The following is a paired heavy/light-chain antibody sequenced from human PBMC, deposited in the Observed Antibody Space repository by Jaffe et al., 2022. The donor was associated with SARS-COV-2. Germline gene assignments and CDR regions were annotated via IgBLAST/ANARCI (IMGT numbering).Heavy chain of an antibody. J-gene: IGHJ4*02. V-gene: IGHV4-61*02. D-gene: IGHD5-12*01. Sequence: QVPLQESGPGLVKPSQTLSLTCTVSGGSISSGSNHWSWIRQPAGQGLEWIGHMSAGGSISYNPSLRSRVTISVDTSRNQFSLTLNSMTVADTAVYYCARDPVDGYGHFDSWAQGTLVTVSS. CDR1: GGSISSGSNH. CDR2: MSAGGSI. CDR3: ARDPVDGYGHFDS.
Light chain of an antibody. CDR2: GAS. V-gene: IGKV3-20*01. Sequence: EIVLTQSPGTLSLSPGERATLSCRASQSVSSSYLAWYQQKPGQAPRLLIYGASKRAAGIPDRFSGSGSGTDFTLTISRLEPDDFAVYCCQQYGSSPLYSFGQGTRLEIK. CDR1: QSVSSSY. J-gene: IGKJ2*03. CDR3: QQYGSSPLYS.